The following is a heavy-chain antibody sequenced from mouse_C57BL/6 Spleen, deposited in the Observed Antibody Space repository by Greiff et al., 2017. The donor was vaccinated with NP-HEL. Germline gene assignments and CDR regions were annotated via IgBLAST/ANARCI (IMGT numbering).Heavy chain of an antibody. Sequence: VQLQQSGPGLVQPSGFSLTSYGVHWVRQSPGKGLEWLGVIWSGGSTDYNAAFISRLSISKDNSKSQVFFKMNSLQADDTAIYYCARNPPLYSMDYWGQGTSVTVSS. V-gene: IGHV2-2*01. D-gene: IGHD2-1*01. J-gene: IGHJ4*01. CDR2: IWSGGST. CDR1: GFSLTSYG. CDR3: ARNPPLYSMDY.